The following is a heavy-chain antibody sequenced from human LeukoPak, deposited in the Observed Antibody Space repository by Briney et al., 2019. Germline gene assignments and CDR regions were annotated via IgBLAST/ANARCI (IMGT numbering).Heavy chain of an antibody. CDR3: TTESPYFWSGSPSFDY. CDR2: IKSKTDGGTT. V-gene: IGHV3-15*01. D-gene: IGHD3-3*01. J-gene: IGHJ4*02. CDR1: GFTFSNAW. Sequence: GGSLRLSCAASGFTFSNAWMSWVRQAPGKGLEWVGRIKSKTDGGTTDYAAPVKGRFTISRDDSKNTLYLQMNSLKTEDTAVYYCTTESPYFWSGSPSFDYWGQGTLVTVSS.